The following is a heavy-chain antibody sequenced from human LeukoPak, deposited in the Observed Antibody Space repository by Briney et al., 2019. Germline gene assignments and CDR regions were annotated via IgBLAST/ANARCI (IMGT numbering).Heavy chain of an antibody. CDR2: IDHNGYT. D-gene: IGHD5-18*01. CDR3: ARDRASTYD. Sequence: SETLSLTCDVHGGSLNAYYWTWIRPSPGRGLEWIGEIDHNGYTSYNPSLKSRVTISVDTSKKQFFLKLTSMTAADTAAYYCARDRASTYDWGQGILVTVSS. J-gene: IGHJ4*02. V-gene: IGHV4-34*01. CDR1: GGSLNAYY.